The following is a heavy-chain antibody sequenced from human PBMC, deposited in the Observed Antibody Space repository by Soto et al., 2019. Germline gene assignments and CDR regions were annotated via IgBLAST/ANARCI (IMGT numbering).Heavy chain of an antibody. D-gene: IGHD6-19*01. CDR2: IYYSGST. J-gene: IGHJ6*02. Sequence: QLQLQESGPGLVKPSETLSLTCTVSGGSISSSSYYWGWIRQPPGKGLEWIGSIYYSGSTYYNPSLKSRVTISVDTSKNQFSLKLSSVTAADTAVYYCARRSPVAGLYYYYGMDVWGQGTTVTVSS. V-gene: IGHV4-39*01. CDR3: ARRSPVAGLYYYYGMDV. CDR1: GGSISSSSYY.